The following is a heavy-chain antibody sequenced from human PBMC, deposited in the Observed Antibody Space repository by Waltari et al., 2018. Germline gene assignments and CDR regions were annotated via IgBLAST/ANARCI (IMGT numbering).Heavy chain of an antibody. Sequence: QLQLQESGPGLVKPSETLSLTCIVSGGSIISTPYYWGWIRQPPGKGLEWIGSSYYSGSPNYNPSLKSRVTISVDTSKNRFSLKVSSVTAADTALYYCATHSANHDYHYYAMDVWGLGTTVTVSS. D-gene: IGHD2-15*01. J-gene: IGHJ6*02. CDR1: GGSIISTPYY. V-gene: IGHV4-39*01. CDR3: ATHSANHDYHYYAMDV. CDR2: SYYSGSP.